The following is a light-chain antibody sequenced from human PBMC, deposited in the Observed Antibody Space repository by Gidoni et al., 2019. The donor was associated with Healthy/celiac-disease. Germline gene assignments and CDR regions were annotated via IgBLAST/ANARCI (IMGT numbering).Light chain of an antibody. Sequence: DIVMTQSPATRSVSPAERATLACRASQSGSSNLAWYQQKPGQAPRLLIHGASTRATGIPARSSGSGSGTEFTPTISSLQSEDFAVYYCQQYNNWPPYTFGQGTKLEIK. V-gene: IGKV3-15*01. CDR2: GAS. CDR1: QSGSSN. CDR3: QQYNNWPPYT. J-gene: IGKJ2*01.